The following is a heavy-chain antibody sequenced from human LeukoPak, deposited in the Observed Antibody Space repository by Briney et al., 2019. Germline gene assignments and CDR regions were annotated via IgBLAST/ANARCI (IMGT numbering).Heavy chain of an antibody. V-gene: IGHV3-7*05. D-gene: IGHD5-24*01. J-gene: IGHJ5*02. CDR1: GFTFSNYW. CDR3: ARASDPWLQLT. Sequence: GGSLRLSCAASGFTFSNYWMIWVRQAPGKGREGGGNIKKDGRERGDADSVRGRLSIYRDNAQTSLYLKMNSLRAEDTAVYYCARASDPWLQLTWGQGTLVTVSS. CDR2: IKKDGRER.